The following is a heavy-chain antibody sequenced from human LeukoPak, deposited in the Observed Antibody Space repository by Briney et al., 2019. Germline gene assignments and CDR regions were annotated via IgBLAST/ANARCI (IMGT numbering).Heavy chain of an antibody. V-gene: IGHV4-34*01. J-gene: IGHJ4*02. CDR1: GGSFSGYY. Sequence: SETLSLTCAVYGGSFSGYYWSWIRQPPGKGLEWIGEINHSGSTNYNPSLKSRVTISIDTSKNQFSLKLSSVTAADTAVYYCARGKRGYSSSWYDYWGQGTLVTVSS. CDR2: INHSGST. CDR3: ARGKRGYSSSWYDY. D-gene: IGHD6-13*01.